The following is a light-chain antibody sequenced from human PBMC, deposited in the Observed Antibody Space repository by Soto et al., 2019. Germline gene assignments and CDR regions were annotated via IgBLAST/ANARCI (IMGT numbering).Light chain of an antibody. CDR2: TAS. CDR1: QDISNW. V-gene: IGKV1-12*01. J-gene: IGKJ3*01. CDR3: QQGYSFPFT. Sequence: DVHMTQSPSYVSASVGDRVTITCRASQDISNWLAWYQQKPGKVPDLLIYTASSLQSGVPSRFSGSGSVTEFTLTIDGMQPGDFATYYCQQGYSFPFTFGPGTTVDF.